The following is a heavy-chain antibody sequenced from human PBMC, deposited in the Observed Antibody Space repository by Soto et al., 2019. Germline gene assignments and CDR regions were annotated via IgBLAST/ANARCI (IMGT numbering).Heavy chain of an antibody. V-gene: IGHV6-1*01. D-gene: IGHD3-22*01. CDR3: ARDYYDSSGYYYGSAFDI. CDR1: GDSVSSTSAA. Sequence: SQTRSLTCAISGDSVSSTSAAWNWIRQSPSRGLEWLGRTYYRSKWYNDYAVSVKSRITINPDTSKNQFSLQLNSVTPEDTAVSYCARDYYDSSGYYYGSAFDIWGQGTMVTVSS. CDR2: TYYRSKWYN. J-gene: IGHJ3*02.